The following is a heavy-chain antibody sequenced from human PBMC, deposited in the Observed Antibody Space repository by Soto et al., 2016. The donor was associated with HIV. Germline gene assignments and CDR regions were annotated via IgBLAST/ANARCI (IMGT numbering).Heavy chain of an antibody. Sequence: QVQLQESGPGLVKPSQILSLTCTVSGGSISSPGYYWSWIRQYPGKGLEWIGYIYYSGGTYYNPSLTSRLTISADTSKSQFSLKLRSVTAADTAVYYCASGREIIPDDSWGQGSWSPSPQ. J-gene: IGHJ4*02. V-gene: IGHV4-31*03. CDR2: IYYSGGT. CDR3: ASGREIIPDDS. CDR1: GGSISSPGYY. D-gene: IGHD2-21*01.